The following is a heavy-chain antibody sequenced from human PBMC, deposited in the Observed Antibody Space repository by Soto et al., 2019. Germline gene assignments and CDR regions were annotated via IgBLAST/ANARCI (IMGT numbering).Heavy chain of an antibody. Sequence: QVQLVESGGGVVQPGRSLRLSCAASGFTFSSYAMHWVRQAPGKGLEWVAVLSYDGSNKYYADSVKGRFTISRDNSKNTLYLQMNSLRAEDTAVYYCARSVRFGDRKDAFDIWGQGTMVTVSS. CDR1: GFTFSSYA. J-gene: IGHJ3*02. V-gene: IGHV3-30-3*01. D-gene: IGHD3-10*01. CDR3: ARSVRFGDRKDAFDI. CDR2: LSYDGSNK.